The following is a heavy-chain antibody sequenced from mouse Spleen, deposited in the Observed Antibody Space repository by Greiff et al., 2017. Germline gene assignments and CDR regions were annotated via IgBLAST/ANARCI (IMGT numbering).Heavy chain of an antibody. Sequence: VQLQQPGAELVRPGTSVKLSCKASGYTFTSYWMHWVKQRPGQGLEWIGVIDPSDSYTNYNQKFKGKATLTVDTSSSTAYMQLSSLTSEDSAVYYCARGGYDYDGGAMDYWGQGTSVTVSS. CDR1: GYTFTSYW. CDR3: ARGGYDYDGGAMDY. CDR2: IDPSDSYT. V-gene: IGHV1-59*01. J-gene: IGHJ4*01. D-gene: IGHD2-4*01.